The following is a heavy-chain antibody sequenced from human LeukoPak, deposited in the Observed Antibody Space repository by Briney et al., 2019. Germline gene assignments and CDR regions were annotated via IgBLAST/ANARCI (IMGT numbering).Heavy chain of an antibody. J-gene: IGHJ5*02. CDR2: IYPGDSDT. CDR1: GYSFTSYW. Sequence: GESLKISCKGSGYSFTSYWIGWVRQMPGKGLEXVGIIYPGDSDTRYSPSFQGQVTISADKSISAAYLQWSSLKASDTAVYYCARTTDYLNWFDPWGQGTLVTVSS. V-gene: IGHV5-51*01. D-gene: IGHD4-11*01. CDR3: ARTTDYLNWFDP.